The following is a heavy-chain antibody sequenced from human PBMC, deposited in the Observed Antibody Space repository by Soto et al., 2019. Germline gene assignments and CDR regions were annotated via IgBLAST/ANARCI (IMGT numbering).Heavy chain of an antibody. D-gene: IGHD6-6*01. J-gene: IGHJ4*02. V-gene: IGHV4-4*02. CDR1: GGSISSSNW. CDR2: IYHSGST. CDR3: ARSALEYSSSSGAFDY. Sequence: TSETLSLTCAVSGGSISSSNWWSCVRQPPGKGLEWIGEIYHSGSTNYNPSLKSRVTISVDKSKNQFSLKLSSVTAADTAVYYCARSALEYSSSSGAFDYWGQGTLVTVSS.